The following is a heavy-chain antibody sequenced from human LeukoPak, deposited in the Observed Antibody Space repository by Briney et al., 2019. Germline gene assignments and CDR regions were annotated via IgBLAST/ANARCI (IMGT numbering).Heavy chain of an antibody. CDR3: ARITPSLDSSGYYMY. D-gene: IGHD3-22*01. CDR1: GFSISSGFY. J-gene: IGHJ4*02. V-gene: IGHV4-38-2*02. CDR2: IHGGGST. Sequence: SETLSLTCTVSGFSISSGFYWGWIRQPPGKGLEWIGTIHGGGSTNYNPSLKSRVTISVDTSKNQFSLKLSSVTAADTAVYYCARITPSLDSSGYYMYWGQGTLVTVSS.